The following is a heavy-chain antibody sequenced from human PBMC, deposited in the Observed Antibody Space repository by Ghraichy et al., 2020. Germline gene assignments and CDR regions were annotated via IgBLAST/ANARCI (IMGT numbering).Heavy chain of an antibody. CDR3: AKGAYDYGESYADY. D-gene: IGHD4-17*01. CDR2: IRYDGSNK. CDR1: GFTFSSYG. Sequence: GGSLRLSCAASGFTFSSYGMHWVRQAPGKGLEWVAFIRYDGSNKYYADSVKGRFTISRDNSKNTLYLQMNSLRAEDTAVYYCAKGAYDYGESYADYWGQGTLVTVSS. V-gene: IGHV3-30*02. J-gene: IGHJ4*02.